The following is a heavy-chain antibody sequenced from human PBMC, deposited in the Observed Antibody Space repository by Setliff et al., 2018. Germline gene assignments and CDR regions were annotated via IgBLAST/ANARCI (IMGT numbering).Heavy chain of an antibody. Sequence: ASVKVSCKASGYTFTGYFIHWVRQAPGQGLEWMGWINPNSGDTNYALKFEGRVTMTRDTSISTAYMELSRLRSDDTAIYYCARKISVTGTIDYWGQGTLVTVSS. V-gene: IGHV1-2*02. CDR3: ARKISVTGTIDY. CDR1: GYTFTGYF. CDR2: INPNSGDT. J-gene: IGHJ4*02. D-gene: IGHD1-20*01.